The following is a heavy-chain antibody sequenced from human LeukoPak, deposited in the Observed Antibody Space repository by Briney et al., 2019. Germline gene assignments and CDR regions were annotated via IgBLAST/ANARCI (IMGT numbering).Heavy chain of an antibody. CDR3: ASRGAYDSSGYYSDY. Sequence: SETLSLTCSVSGGSISSYYWSWIRQPPGKGLEWIGEINHSGSTNYNPSLKSRVTISVDTSKNQFSLKLSSVTAADTAVYYCASRGAYDSSGYYSDYWGQGTLVTVSS. J-gene: IGHJ4*02. V-gene: IGHV4-34*01. D-gene: IGHD3-22*01. CDR2: INHSGST. CDR1: GGSISSYY.